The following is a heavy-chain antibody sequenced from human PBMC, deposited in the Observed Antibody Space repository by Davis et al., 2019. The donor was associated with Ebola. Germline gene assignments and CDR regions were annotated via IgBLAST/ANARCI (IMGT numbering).Heavy chain of an antibody. CDR1: GGTFSSYA. V-gene: IGHV1-69*04. J-gene: IGHJ4*02. CDR3: ARERYSGYDDFDY. D-gene: IGHD5-12*01. CDR2: IIPILGIA. Sequence: SVKVSCKASGGTFSSYAITWVRQAPGQGLEWMGRIIPILGIANYAQKLQGRVTMTTDTSTSTAYMELRSLRSDDTAVYYCARERYSGYDDFDYWGQGTLVTVSS.